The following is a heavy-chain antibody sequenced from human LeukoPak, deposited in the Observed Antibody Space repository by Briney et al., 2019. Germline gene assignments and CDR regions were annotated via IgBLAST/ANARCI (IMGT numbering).Heavy chain of an antibody. CDR2: IYHSGST. D-gene: IGHD5-18*01. V-gene: IGHV4-38-2*02. Sequence: SETLSLTCTVSGYSISSGYYWGWIRPPPGKGLEWIGSIYHSGSTYYNPSLKSRVTISVDTSKNQFSLKLSSVTAADTAVYYCASSDTAMVNGFDYWGQGTLVTVSS. J-gene: IGHJ4*02. CDR3: ASSDTAMVNGFDY. CDR1: GYSISSGYY.